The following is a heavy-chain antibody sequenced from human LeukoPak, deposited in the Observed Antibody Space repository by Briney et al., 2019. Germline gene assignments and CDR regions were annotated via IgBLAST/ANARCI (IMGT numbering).Heavy chain of an antibody. CDR3: ARDCSSTSCRDAFDI. CDR2: IIPILGIA. V-gene: IGHV1-69*04. J-gene: IGHJ3*02. Sequence: SVKVSCKASGGTFSSYIISWVRQAPGQGLEWMGRIIPILGIANYAQKFQGRVMITADKSTSAAYMELSSLRSEDTAVYYCARDCSSTSCRDAFDIWGQGTMVTVSS. D-gene: IGHD2-2*01. CDR1: GGTFSSYI.